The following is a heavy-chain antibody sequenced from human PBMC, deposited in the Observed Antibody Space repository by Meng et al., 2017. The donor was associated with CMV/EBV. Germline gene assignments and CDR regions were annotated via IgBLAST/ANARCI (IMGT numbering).Heavy chain of an antibody. Sequence: GESLKISCAASGFTVSSNYMSWVRQAPGKGLEWVSVIYSGGSTYYADSVKGRFTISRDNSKNTLYLQMNSLRAEDTAVYYCASLEYRDYWGQGTLVTVSS. J-gene: IGHJ4*02. V-gene: IGHV3-66*01. CDR2: IYSGGST. D-gene: IGHD2-2*01. CDR3: ASLEYRDY. CDR1: GFTVSSNY.